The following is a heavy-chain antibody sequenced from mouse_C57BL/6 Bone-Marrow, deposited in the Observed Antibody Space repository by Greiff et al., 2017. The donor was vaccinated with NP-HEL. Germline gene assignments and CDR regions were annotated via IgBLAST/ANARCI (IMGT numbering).Heavy chain of an antibody. CDR1: GFSLTSYG. J-gene: IGHJ4*01. Sequence: VHLVESGPGLVQPSQSLSITCTVSGFSLTSYGVHWVRQPPGKGLEWLGVIWSGGSTDYNAAFISRLSISKDNSKSQVFFKMNSLQADDTAIYYCAKKLGEGYAMDYWGQGTSVTVSS. CDR2: IWSGGST. V-gene: IGHV2-4*01. CDR3: AKKLGEGYAMDY. D-gene: IGHD4-1*01.